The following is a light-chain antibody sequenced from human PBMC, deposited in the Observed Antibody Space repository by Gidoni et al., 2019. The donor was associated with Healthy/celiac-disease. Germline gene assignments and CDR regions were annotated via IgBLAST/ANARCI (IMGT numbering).Light chain of an antibody. Sequence: DIQMTQSPSSLSASVGDRVTITCRASQSISSYLNWYQQKPGKAPKLLIYAASSLQSGVPSRFSVSGSGTDFTLTISSLQPEDFATYYCQQSYSTLTWTFGQXTKVEIK. CDR1: QSISSY. CDR3: QQSYSTLTWT. J-gene: IGKJ1*01. V-gene: IGKV1-39*01. CDR2: AAS.